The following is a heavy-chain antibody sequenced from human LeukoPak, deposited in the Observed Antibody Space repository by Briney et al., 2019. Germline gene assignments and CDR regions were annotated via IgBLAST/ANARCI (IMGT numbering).Heavy chain of an antibody. Sequence: PGGSLRLSCAASGFSFTNYVMSWVRQAPGKGLEWVSATSGSGGRTYYADSVKGRFTISKDNSKNTLYLQMNSLRAEDTAVYYCAKDNGAYGFDYWGQGTLVTVSS. V-gene: IGHV3-23*01. D-gene: IGHD4-17*01. CDR1: GFSFTNYV. CDR2: TSGSGGRT. J-gene: IGHJ4*02. CDR3: AKDNGAYGFDY.